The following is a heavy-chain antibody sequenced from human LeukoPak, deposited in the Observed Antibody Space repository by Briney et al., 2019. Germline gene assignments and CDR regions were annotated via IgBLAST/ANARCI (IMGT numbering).Heavy chain of an antibody. D-gene: IGHD6-13*01. V-gene: IGHV3-11*01. CDR1: GFTFSDYY. J-gene: IGHJ4*02. Sequence: GGSLRLSCAASGFTFSDYYMSWIRQAPGKGLEWVSYISSSGSTIYYADSVKGRFTISRDNAKNSLYLQMNSLRAEDSAVYYCARGVEDGRMYSSSRPDYWGQGTLVTVSS. CDR3: ARGVEDGRMYSSSRPDY. CDR2: ISSSGSTI.